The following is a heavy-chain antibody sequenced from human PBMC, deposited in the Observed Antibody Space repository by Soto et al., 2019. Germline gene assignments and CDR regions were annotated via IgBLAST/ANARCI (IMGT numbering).Heavy chain of an antibody. CDR2: ISRDSDYI. D-gene: IGHD5-18*01. V-gene: IGHV3-21*01. CDR3: AREGTGYNYVDY. Sequence: VQLVESGGGLVKPGGSLRLSCAASGFTFSDFAMNWVRQAPGKGLEWVSSISRDSDYIYYADSMEGRFIISRDNAKNSLFLHLNSLGAEDTAIYYCAREGTGYNYVDYWGQGTLVTVSS. CDR1: GFTFSDFA. J-gene: IGHJ4*02.